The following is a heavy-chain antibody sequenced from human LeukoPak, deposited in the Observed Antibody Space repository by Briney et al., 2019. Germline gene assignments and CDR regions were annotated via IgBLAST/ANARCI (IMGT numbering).Heavy chain of an antibody. V-gene: IGHV3-64*01. CDR3: ARDVAARLEYYYMDV. CDR2: ISSNGGST. D-gene: IGHD6-6*01. J-gene: IGHJ6*03. Sequence: VGSMRLSCAASGFTFSSYAMHWVRQAPGKGLEYVSAISSNGGSTYYANSVKGRFTISRDNSKNTLYLQMGSLRAEDMAVYYCARDVAARLEYYYMDVWGKGTTVTVSS. CDR1: GFTFSSYA.